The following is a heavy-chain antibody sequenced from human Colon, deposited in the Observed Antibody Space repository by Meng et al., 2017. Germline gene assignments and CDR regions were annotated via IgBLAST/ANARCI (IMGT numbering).Heavy chain of an antibody. CDR1: GFTFSSYA. CDR3: VGSYFDY. D-gene: IGHD1-26*01. J-gene: IGHJ4*02. Sequence: GESLKISCAASGFTFSSYAMLWVRQAPGKGLEWVAVISYDGSNKYYADSVKGRFTISRDNSKNTLYLQMNSLRAEDTAVYYCVGSYFDYWGQGTLVTVSS. V-gene: IGHV3-30*01. CDR2: ISYDGSNK.